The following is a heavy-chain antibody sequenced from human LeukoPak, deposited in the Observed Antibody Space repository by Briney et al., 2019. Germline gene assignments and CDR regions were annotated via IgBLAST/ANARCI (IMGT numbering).Heavy chain of an antibody. CDR3: ALRTTVAGYFDY. V-gene: IGHV4-30-2*01. J-gene: IGHJ4*02. CDR2: IYYSGNT. CDR1: GGSISSSGYY. D-gene: IGHD4-11*01. Sequence: SETLSLTCTVSGGSISSSGYYWGWIRRPPGKGLEWVGYIYYSGNTYYNPSLKGRVTISLDRSKNQFSLKLDSVTAADTAVYYCALRTTVAGYFDYWGQGTPVTVSS.